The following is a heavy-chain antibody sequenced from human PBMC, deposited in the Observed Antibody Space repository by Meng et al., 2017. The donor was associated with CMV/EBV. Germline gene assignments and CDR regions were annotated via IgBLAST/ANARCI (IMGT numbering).Heavy chain of an antibody. CDR3: ARIGSGSYSWDY. CDR2: IYSGGST. V-gene: IGHV3-66*01. CDR1: GFTVSSNY. J-gene: IGHJ4*02. Sequence: VQVVEAGGGLFQPGGSLGLSWAASGFTVSSNYMSWVRQAPGKGLEWVSVIYSGGSTYYADSVKGRFTISRDNSKNTLYLQMNSLRAEDTAVYYCARIGSGSYSWDYWGQGTLVTVSS. D-gene: IGHD1-26*01.